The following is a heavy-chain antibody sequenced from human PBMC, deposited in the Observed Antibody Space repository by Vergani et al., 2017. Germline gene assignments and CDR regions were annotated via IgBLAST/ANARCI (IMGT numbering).Heavy chain of an antibody. CDR1: GFTISSYA. D-gene: IGHD2-2*01. CDR3: ARDRTKVSSTSCFDY. J-gene: IGHJ4*02. CDR2: ISGSGDST. V-gene: IGHV3-23*01. Sequence: EVQLLESGGDFVQPGGSLRLSCAVSGFTISSYALSWVRLAPGKGLEWVSTISGSGDSTFYADSVKGRFTVSRDTSKNNLFLHMNSLRADDTAVYFCARDRTKVSSTSCFDYWGQGTLVTVAS.